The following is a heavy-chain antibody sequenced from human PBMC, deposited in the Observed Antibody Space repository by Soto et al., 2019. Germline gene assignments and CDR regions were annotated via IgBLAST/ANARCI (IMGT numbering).Heavy chain of an antibody. Sequence: QVRLRQWGAEPLKPPETLSLTSASSGGSLSGYCWNWVRQPPGKGLEWIGEIKHSGSTTNNPSLKSRVTIAVDTSTNQFYLKLRSVTAADTDVYACARGWGSGVFDYWGQGTLVTVSS. CDR2: IKHSGST. D-gene: IGHD1-26*01. J-gene: IGHJ4*02. CDR1: GGSLSGYC. CDR3: ARGWGSGVFDY. V-gene: IGHV4-34*01.